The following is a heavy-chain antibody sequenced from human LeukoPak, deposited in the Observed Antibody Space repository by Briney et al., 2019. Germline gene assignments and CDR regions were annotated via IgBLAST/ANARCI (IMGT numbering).Heavy chain of an antibody. CDR1: GFTFSDYN. V-gene: IGHV3-11*05. J-gene: IGHJ1*01. Sequence: PGRSLRCNCAGSGFTFSDYNMSWIRQAPGKGLDWVSYISTSGSYTNYADSVEGRFTISRDNAKNSLYLQMNSLRAEDTAVYYCARVLGNSGWYAPFHSGEGTLVTVSS. CDR2: ISTSGSYT. CDR3: ARVLGNSGWYAPFH. D-gene: IGHD6-19*01.